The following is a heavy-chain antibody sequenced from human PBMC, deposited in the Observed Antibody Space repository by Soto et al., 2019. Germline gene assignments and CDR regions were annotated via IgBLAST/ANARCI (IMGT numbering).Heavy chain of an antibody. CDR3: AIDAFDYDTTGYHSGY. V-gene: IGHV3-48*02. J-gene: IGHJ4*02. D-gene: IGHD3-22*01. CDR1: GFTFSNFH. Sequence: EVQLVESGGGLVQPGGSLRLSCGASGFTFSNFHMNWVRQAPGKGLEWVSYISSSGSTTYYAASVKGRFTISRDNARISLILQMSSLRDEDTAVYYCAIDAFDYDTTGYHSGYWGQGTLVTVSS. CDR2: ISSSGSTT.